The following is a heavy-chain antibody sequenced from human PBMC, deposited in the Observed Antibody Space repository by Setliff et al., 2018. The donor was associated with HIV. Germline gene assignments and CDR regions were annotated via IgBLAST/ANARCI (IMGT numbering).Heavy chain of an antibody. D-gene: IGHD6-6*01. CDR1: GGSISSEGYY. CDR2: IYYSGNT. CDR3: VRAEYSSSSDWFAP. Sequence: PSETLSLTCTVSGGSISSEGYYWSWIRQHPGKGLEWIGYIYYSGNTYYSPSLKSRLTISVDTSKNQFSLKLRSVTAADTAVHYCVRAEYSSSSDWFAPWGQGALVTVSS. J-gene: IGHJ5*02. V-gene: IGHV4-31*02.